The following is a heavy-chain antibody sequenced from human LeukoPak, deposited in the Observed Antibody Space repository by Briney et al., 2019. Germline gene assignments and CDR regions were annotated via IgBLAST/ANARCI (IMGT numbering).Heavy chain of an antibody. CDR3: ATSYFDSSGLFDY. V-gene: IGHV1-24*01. J-gene: IGHJ4*02. Sequence: ASVKVSCKVSGYTLTELSMHWVRQAPGKGLEWMGGFGPEDGETIYAQKFQGRVTMTEDTSTDTAYMELSSLRSEDTAVYYCATSYFDSSGLFDYWGQGTLVTVSS. CDR2: FGPEDGET. D-gene: IGHD3-22*01. CDR1: GYTLTELS.